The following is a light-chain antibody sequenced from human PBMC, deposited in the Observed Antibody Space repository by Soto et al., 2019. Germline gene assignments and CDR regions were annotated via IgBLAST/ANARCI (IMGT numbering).Light chain of an antibody. CDR1: SSNVGGNP. Sequence: QSALTQPPSASGTPGQRVTISCSGSSSNVGGNPVNWYQHVPTTAPKLLIYTNTQRPSGVPDRFSGSKSGTSASLAISGLKSEDEADYYCARWDDSLNRPVFPKGTKVTVL. CDR2: TNT. V-gene: IGLV1-44*01. J-gene: IGLJ1*01. CDR3: ARWDDSLNRPV.